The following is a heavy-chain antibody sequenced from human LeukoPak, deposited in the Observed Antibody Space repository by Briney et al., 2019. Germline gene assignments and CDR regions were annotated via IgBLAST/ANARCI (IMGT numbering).Heavy chain of an antibody. D-gene: IGHD5-24*01. CDR2: IYSGGST. Sequence: PGGSLRLSCAASGFTFSSNYMSWVRQAPGKGLEWVSVIYSGGSTYYADSVKGRFTISRDNSKNTLYLQMNSLRAEDTAVYYCARGGRDGYNSPSSWFDPWGQGTLVTVSS. J-gene: IGHJ5*02. CDR1: GFTFSSNY. V-gene: IGHV3-53*01. CDR3: ARGGRDGYNSPSSWFDP.